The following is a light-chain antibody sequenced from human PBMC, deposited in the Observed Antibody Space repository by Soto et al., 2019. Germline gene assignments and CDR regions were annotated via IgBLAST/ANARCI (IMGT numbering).Light chain of an antibody. Sequence: DIQLTQSPSFLSASVGDRVTITCRASQGISSYLAWYQQKPGKAPKLLIYAASTLESGVPSRFSGSGSGTEFTLTINSLQPEDFATQYGQQLNSYPRAFGQGTKLEIK. J-gene: IGKJ2*01. CDR2: AAS. CDR3: QQLNSYPRA. CDR1: QGISSY. V-gene: IGKV1-9*01.